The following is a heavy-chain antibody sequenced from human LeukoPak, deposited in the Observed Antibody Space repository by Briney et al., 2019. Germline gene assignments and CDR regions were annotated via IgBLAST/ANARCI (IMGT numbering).Heavy chain of an antibody. D-gene: IGHD3-22*01. V-gene: IGHV1-69*05. Sequence: ASVKVSCKASGGTFSSYAISWVRQAPGQGLEWMGRIIPIFGTANYAQKFQGRVTITTDESTSTAYMELSSLRSEDTAVYYCARERDYYDISQDAFDIWGQGTMVTVSS. J-gene: IGHJ3*02. CDR2: IIPIFGTA. CDR3: ARERDYYDISQDAFDI. CDR1: GGTFSSYA.